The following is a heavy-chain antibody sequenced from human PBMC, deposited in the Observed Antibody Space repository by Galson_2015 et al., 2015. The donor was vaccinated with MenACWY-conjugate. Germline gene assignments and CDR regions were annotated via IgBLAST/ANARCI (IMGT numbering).Heavy chain of an antibody. CDR2: IKKDGSEK. V-gene: IGHV3-7*03. Sequence: SLRLSCAVSGFTFRNYWMTWVRQAPGKGLEWVASIKKDGSEKYYVDSVKGRFTISRDNTKNSMYLEMNSLRAEDTAVYYCASGGSYPRRFLNWFDPWGQGTLVTVSS. D-gene: IGHD1-26*01. CDR1: GFTFRNYW. J-gene: IGHJ5*02. CDR3: ASGGSYPRRFLNWFDP.